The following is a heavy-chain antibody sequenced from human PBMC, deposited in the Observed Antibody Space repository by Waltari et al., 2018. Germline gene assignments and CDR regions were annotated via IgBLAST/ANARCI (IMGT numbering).Heavy chain of an antibody. V-gene: IGHV1-69-2*01. CDR1: GYTFTDYY. D-gene: IGHD4-17*01. CDR3: ATLFLMTTLNRFSRGRYYMDV. Sequence: EVQLVQSGAEVKKPGATVNISCKVSGYTFTDYYMHWVQQAPGKGLEWMGLVDPEDGETIYAEKFQGRVTITADTSTDTAYMELSSLRSEDTAVYYCATLFLMTTLNRFSRGRYYMDVWGKGTTVTISS. CDR2: VDPEDGET. J-gene: IGHJ6*03.